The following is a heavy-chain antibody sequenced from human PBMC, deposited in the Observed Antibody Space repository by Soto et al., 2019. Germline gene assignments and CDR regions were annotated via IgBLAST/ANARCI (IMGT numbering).Heavy chain of an antibody. CDR3: ARLCSGRYSPHLAGEALNDY. Sequence: QVQLVQSGAEVKKPGSSVKVSCKASGGTFSSYAISWVRQAPGQGLEWMGGIIPIFGTANYAQKFQGRVTITADESTSTAYMELSSLRSEDTAVYYCARLCSGRYSPHLAGEALNDYWGQGTLVTVSS. D-gene: IGHD1-26*01. CDR2: IIPIFGTA. CDR1: GGTFSSYA. V-gene: IGHV1-69*01. J-gene: IGHJ4*02.